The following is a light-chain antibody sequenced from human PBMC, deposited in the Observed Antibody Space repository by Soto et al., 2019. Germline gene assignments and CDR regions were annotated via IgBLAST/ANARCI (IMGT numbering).Light chain of an antibody. Sequence: QSALTQPASVSGSPGQSITISCSGTSSDVGGYKYVSWYQQHPGKAPKLMIYEVSNRPSGVSNRFSGSKSGNTASLTISGXXXXXXXXXYCLSYTSISTWVFGGGTKLTVL. CDR3: LSYTSISTWV. CDR1: SSDVGGYKY. J-gene: IGLJ3*02. CDR2: EVS. V-gene: IGLV2-14*01.